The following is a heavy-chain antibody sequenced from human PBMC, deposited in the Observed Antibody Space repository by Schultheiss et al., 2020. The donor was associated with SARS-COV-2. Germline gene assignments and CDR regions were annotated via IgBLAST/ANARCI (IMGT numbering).Heavy chain of an antibody. V-gene: IGHV3-48*02. D-gene: IGHD6-13*01. J-gene: IGHJ5*02. CDR3: ARCPLPYSSRDWFDP. Sequence: GESLKISCAASGFTFSSYSMNWVRQAPGKGLEWVSYISSSSSTIYYADSVKGRFTISRDNAKNSLYLQMNSLRDEDTAVYYCARCPLPYSSRDWFDPWGQGTLVTVSS. CDR1: GFTFSSYS. CDR2: ISSSSSTI.